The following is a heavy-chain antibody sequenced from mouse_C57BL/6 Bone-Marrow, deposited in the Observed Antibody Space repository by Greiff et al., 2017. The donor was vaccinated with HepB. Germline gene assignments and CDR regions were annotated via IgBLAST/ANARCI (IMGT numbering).Heavy chain of an antibody. V-gene: IGHV1-26*01. CDR1: GYTFTDYY. D-gene: IGHD2-2*01. J-gene: IGHJ3*01. Sequence: EVKLQQSGPELVKPGASVKISCKASGYTFTDYYMNWVKQSHGKSLEWIGDINPNNGGTSYNQKFKGKATLTVDKSSSTAYMELRSLTSEDSAVYYCARGEGYDGAWFAYWGQGTLVTVSA. CDR2: INPNNGGT. CDR3: ARGEGYDGAWFAY.